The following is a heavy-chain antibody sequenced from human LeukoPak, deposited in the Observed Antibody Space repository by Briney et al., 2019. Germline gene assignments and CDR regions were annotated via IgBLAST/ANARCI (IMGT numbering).Heavy chain of an antibody. Sequence: SETLSLTCTVSGGSINSYYWSWIRQPTGKGLEWIGRIYTSGSSNYNPPLKSRVTMSVDTSKNQFSLRLTSVTAADTAVYYCARAAYGDYRYYYFYLDVWGKGTTVTASS. CDR2: IYTSGSS. CDR3: ARAAYGDYRYYYFYLDV. V-gene: IGHV4-4*07. CDR1: GGSINSYY. D-gene: IGHD4-17*01. J-gene: IGHJ6*03.